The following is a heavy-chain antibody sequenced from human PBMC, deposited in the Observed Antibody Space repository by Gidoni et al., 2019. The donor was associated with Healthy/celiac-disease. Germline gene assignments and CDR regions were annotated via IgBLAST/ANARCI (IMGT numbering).Heavy chain of an antibody. V-gene: IGHV3-21*01. CDR1: GFTFSSYS. CDR3: ARDRDGWSYYP. J-gene: IGHJ5*02. CDR2: ISSSSSYI. D-gene: IGHD1-26*01. Sequence: EGQPVESGGGLVKPGGSLELSCADFGFTFSSYSLNWVRQAPGKGLEWVSSISSSSSYIYYADSVKGRFTISRDNAKNSLYLQMNSLRAEDTAVYYCARDRDGWSYYPWGQVTLVTVSS.